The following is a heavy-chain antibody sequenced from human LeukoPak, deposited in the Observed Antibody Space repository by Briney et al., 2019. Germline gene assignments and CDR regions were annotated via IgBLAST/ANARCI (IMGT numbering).Heavy chain of an antibody. CDR3: ARGRAVTGSTVTDY. J-gene: IGHJ4*02. D-gene: IGHD6-19*01. CDR1: GFTFSSYA. Sequence: GGSLRLSCAASGFTFSSYAMHWVRRAPGKALEWVATISSGGGNRYYSDSVKGRFTISRDNSKNTLYLQMNSLRPEDTAVFHCARGRAVTGSTVTDYWGQGTLVTVSS. V-gene: IGHV3-30-3*01. CDR2: ISSGGGNR.